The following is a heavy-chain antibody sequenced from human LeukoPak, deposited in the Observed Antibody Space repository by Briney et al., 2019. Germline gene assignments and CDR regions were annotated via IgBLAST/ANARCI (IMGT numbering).Heavy chain of an antibody. J-gene: IGHJ4*02. CDR2: VTNGGANT. Sequence: GGSLRLSCAASGFTFSSFAMTWVRQAPGKGLEWVSTVTNGGANTQHVDSVRGRFTISRDNSKSTLYLQMNSLRAEDTAVYYCAKGVGPSAPNGRVFDFWGQGILVTVSS. CDR3: AKGVGPSAPNGRVFDF. V-gene: IGHV3-23*01. D-gene: IGHD2-2*01. CDR1: GFTFSSFA.